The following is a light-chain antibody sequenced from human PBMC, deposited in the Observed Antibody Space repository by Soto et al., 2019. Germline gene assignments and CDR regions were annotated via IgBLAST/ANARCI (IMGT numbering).Light chain of an antibody. J-gene: IGKJ3*01. V-gene: IGKV1-39*01. CDR3: QQSYSTPFT. Sequence: DIQMTQSPPSLSASVGDRVTITCRASQNIDNKLNWYQQKPGKAPKLLIYVVSHLQGGVPSRFSGSGSGTDFTLAISSLQPEDFATYYCQQSYSTPFTFGPWTKVDVK. CDR2: VVS. CDR1: QNIDNK.